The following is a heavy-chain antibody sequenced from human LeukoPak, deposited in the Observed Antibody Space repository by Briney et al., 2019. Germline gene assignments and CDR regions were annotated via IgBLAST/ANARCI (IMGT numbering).Heavy chain of an antibody. Sequence: GASVKVSCKASVYTSTGYYIHWVPRAPGQGLEWMGRINPNTGVTNYAQKFQGRVTMTRDTSISTAYMELSRLTSDETAVYYCARVGVDFWFDPWGQGTLVTVSA. J-gene: IGHJ5*02. CDR3: ARVGVDFWFDP. CDR1: VYTSTGYY. V-gene: IGHV1-2*06. CDR2: INPNTGVT. D-gene: IGHD3/OR15-3a*01.